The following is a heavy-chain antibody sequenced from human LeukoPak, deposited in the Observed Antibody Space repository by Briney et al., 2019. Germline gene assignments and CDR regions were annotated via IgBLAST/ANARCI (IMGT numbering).Heavy chain of an antibody. J-gene: IGHJ4*02. CDR2: IDPSDGST. CDR1: GYTFTSYY. CDR3: ARGGHGTSVAVAGTGDF. D-gene: IGHD6-19*01. V-gene: IGHV1-46*01. Sequence: ASVKVSCKASGYTFTSYYMHWVRQAPGQGLEWMGIIDPSDGSTIYAQKFQGRVTMTRDMSTSTVYMQLSSLTSEDTAIYYCARGGHGTSVAVAGTGDFWGQGTLVTVSS.